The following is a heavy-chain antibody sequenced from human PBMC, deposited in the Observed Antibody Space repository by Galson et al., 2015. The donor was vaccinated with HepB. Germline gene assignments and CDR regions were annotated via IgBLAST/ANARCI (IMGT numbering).Heavy chain of an antibody. CDR2: ISYDGSNK. CDR1: GFTFSSYG. V-gene: IGHV3-30*18. J-gene: IGHJ2*01. Sequence: SLRLSCAASGFTFSSYGMHWVRQAPGKGLEWVAVISYDGSNKYYADSVKGRFTISRDNSKNTLYLQMNSLRAEDTAVYYCAKDSTSGWQLDLYWYFDLWGRGTLVTVSS. D-gene: IGHD6-6*01. CDR3: AKDSTSGWQLDLYWYFDL.